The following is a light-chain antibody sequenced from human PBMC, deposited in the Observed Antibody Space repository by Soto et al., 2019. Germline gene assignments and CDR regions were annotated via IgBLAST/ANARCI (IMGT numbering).Light chain of an antibody. CDR3: QQYGSSPRT. V-gene: IGKV3-20*01. CDR2: GAS. Sequence: EIVMTQSPGTLSLSPGERATLSCRASQSVSSRLAWYQQKPGQAPRLLISGASSRATGIPDRFSGSGSGTEFTLTISSLEPEDFAVYYCQQYGSSPRTFGQGTKVDIK. J-gene: IGKJ1*01. CDR1: QSVSSR.